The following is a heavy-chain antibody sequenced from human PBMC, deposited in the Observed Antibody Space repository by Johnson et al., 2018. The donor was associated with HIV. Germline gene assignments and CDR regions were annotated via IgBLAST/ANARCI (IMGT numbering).Heavy chain of an antibody. CDR3: AKDRRASDPRGAFDI. CDR1: GFTLSDYY. V-gene: IGHV3-11*04. CDR2: ISSRDSTI. Sequence: VQLLESGGGLVKQGGSLRLSCAASGFTLSDYYMSWVRQAPGKGLEWVSYISSRDSTIYYADSVKGRFTISRDNSKNTLYLQMNSLRAEDTAVYYCAKDRRASDPRGAFDIWGQGTMVTVSS. J-gene: IGHJ3*02.